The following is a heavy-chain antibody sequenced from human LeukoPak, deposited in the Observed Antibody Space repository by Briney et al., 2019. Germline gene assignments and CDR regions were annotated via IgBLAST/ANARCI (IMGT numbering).Heavy chain of an antibody. CDR2: INHSGST. Sequence: SETLSLTCAVYGGSFSGYYWSWIRQPPGKGLEWIGEINHSGSTNYNPSLKSRVTISVDTSMNQFSLKLSSVTAADTAVYYCARGRGYDFWSGYYALDYWGQGTLVTVSS. D-gene: IGHD3-3*01. J-gene: IGHJ4*02. V-gene: IGHV4-34*01. CDR1: GGSFSGYY. CDR3: ARGRGYDFWSGYYALDY.